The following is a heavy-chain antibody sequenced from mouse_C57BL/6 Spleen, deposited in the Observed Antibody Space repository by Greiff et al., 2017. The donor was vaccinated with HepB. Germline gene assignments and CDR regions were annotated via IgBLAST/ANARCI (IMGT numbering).Heavy chain of an antibody. Sequence: QVQLQQSGAELVKPGASVKISCKASGYAFSSYWMNWVKQRPGKGLEWIGQIYPGDGDTNYNGKFKGKATLTADKSSSTAYMQLSSLTSEDSAVYFCARSRFYDYDPYYAMDYWGQGTSVTVSS. CDR1: GYAFSSYW. CDR3: ARSRFYDYDPYYAMDY. J-gene: IGHJ4*01. CDR2: IYPGDGDT. D-gene: IGHD2-4*01. V-gene: IGHV1-80*01.